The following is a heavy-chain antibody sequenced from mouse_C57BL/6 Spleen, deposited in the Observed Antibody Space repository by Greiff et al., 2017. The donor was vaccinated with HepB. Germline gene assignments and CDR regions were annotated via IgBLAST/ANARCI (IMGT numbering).Heavy chain of an antibody. CDR3: ARDSSGPYAMDY. Sequence: QVQLQQPGAELVKPGASVKLSCKASGYTFTSYWMQWVKQRPGQGLEWIGEIDPSDSYTNYNQKFKGKATLTVDTSSSTAYMQLSSLTSEDSAVYYCARDSSGPYAMDYWGQGTSVTVSS. J-gene: IGHJ4*01. V-gene: IGHV1-50*01. CDR1: GYTFTSYW. D-gene: IGHD3-2*02. CDR2: IDPSDSYT.